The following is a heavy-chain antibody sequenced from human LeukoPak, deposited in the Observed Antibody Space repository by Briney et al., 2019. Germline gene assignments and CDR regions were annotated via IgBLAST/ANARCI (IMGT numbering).Heavy chain of an antibody. D-gene: IGHD3-3*01. V-gene: IGHV3-48*01. J-gene: IGHJ6*03. CDR2: ISSSSSTI. CDR1: GFTFRSYE. CDR3: ARDSLPYYDFWSGYYSDYYYYYMDV. Sequence: PGGSLRLSCAASGFTFRSYEMNWVRQAPGKGLEWVSYISSSSSTIYYADSVKGRFTISRDNAKNSLYLQMNSLRAEDTAVYYCARDSLPYYDFWSGYYSDYYYYYMDVWGKGTTVTVSS.